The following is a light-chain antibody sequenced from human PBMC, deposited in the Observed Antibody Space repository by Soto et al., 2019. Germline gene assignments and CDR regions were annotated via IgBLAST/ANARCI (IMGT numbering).Light chain of an antibody. CDR2: AAS. Sequence: DIHMTQSPSSLSESVGERVTITCRASQSISSYLNWYQQKPGKAPKLLIYAASSLQSGVPSRFSGSGSGTHFTVTISSLQPEDIATYYCQQYHNLPITFGQGTRLEIK. CDR3: QQYHNLPIT. J-gene: IGKJ5*01. V-gene: IGKV1-33*01. CDR1: QSISSY.